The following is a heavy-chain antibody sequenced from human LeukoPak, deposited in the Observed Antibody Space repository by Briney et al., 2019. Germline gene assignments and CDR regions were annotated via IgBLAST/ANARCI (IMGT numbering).Heavy chain of an antibody. Sequence: SSVMVSCKASGYTFTSYGISWVRQAPGQGLEWMGWISAYNGNTNYAQKLQGRVTMTTDTSTSTAYMELRSLRSDDTAVYYCARGATRDNWFDPWGQGTLVTVSS. CDR1: GYTFTSYG. D-gene: IGHD5-24*01. CDR2: ISAYNGNT. V-gene: IGHV1-18*01. J-gene: IGHJ5*02. CDR3: ARGATRDNWFDP.